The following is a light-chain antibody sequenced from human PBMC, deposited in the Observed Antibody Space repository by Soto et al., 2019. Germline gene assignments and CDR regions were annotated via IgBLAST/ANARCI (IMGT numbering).Light chain of an antibody. CDR1: RHVYINA. J-gene: IGKJ3*01. CDR3: QQYGASPFT. CDR2: GAS. V-gene: IGKV3-20*01. Sequence: VVLTQSPATLSLSPGDRATLSCRASRHVYINALGWYQQKPGRTPTLLIYGASTRVTDIPDRFSATGSGTDFSLTISGVEPEDSAVYYCQQYGASPFTFGPGTRLEI.